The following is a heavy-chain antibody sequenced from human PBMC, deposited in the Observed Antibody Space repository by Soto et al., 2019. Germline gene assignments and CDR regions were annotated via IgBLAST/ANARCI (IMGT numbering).Heavy chain of an antibody. CDR2: IYPGDSDT. V-gene: IGHV5-51*01. CDR3: ARQPYSGSYYGYYFDY. J-gene: IGHJ4*02. CDR1: GYSFTSYW. D-gene: IGHD1-26*01. Sequence: GESLKISCKGSGYSFTSYWIGWVRQMPGKGLEWMGIIYPGDSDTRYSPSFQGQVTISADKSISTAYLQWGSLKASDTAMYYCARQPYSGSYYGYYFDYWGQGTLVTVSS.